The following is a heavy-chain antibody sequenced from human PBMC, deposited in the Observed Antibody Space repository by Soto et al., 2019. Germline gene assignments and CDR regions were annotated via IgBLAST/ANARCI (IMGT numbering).Heavy chain of an antibody. CDR1: GASIISSSYF. V-gene: IGHV4-39*01. CDR2: FCYSGST. CDR3: MSPERRTSGNSLFGSMDV. Sequence: PSETLSLTCTVSGASIISSSYFFCCVRQRPGNGLQWIGSFCYSGSTYYNPSLERRLTISVDTSKNQFSLNLDSVTAADTAVYYCMSPERRTSGNSLFGSMDVWGQGTTVTVSS. D-gene: IGHD3-22*01. J-gene: IGHJ6*02.